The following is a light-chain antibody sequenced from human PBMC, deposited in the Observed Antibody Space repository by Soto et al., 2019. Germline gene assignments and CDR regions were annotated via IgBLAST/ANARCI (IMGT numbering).Light chain of an antibody. J-gene: IGKJ1*01. Sequence: EIVMTQSPATLSVSPGERATLSCRASQSVSSNLAWYQQKPGQAPRLLIYGASTRATGIPARFSGSGSGTDFTLTISSLEPEDFVVYFCQQYDKSPWTFGQGTKVDIK. CDR1: QSVSSN. V-gene: IGKV3-15*01. CDR2: GAS. CDR3: QQYDKSPWT.